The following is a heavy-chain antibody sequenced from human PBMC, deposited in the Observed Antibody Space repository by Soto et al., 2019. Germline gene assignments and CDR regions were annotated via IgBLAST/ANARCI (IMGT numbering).Heavy chain of an antibody. D-gene: IGHD4-17*01. Sequence: QVQLQESGPGLVKPSQTLSLTCTVSGGSISSGDYYWSWIRQPPGKGLEWIGYIYYSGSTYYNPSLKSRVTISVDTSKNQCDLKLSSVTAAYTAVYYCAREKATVTTCDYWGQGTLVTVSS. CDR3: AREKATVTTCDY. CDR2: IYYSGST. V-gene: IGHV4-30-4*01. CDR1: GGSISSGDYY. J-gene: IGHJ4*02.